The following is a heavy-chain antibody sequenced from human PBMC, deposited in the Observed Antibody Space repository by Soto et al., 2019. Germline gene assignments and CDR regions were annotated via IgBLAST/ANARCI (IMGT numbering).Heavy chain of an antibody. Sequence: ASVKVSCNASGYTFTSYDINSLQQATAQGLERMGWMNPNSGNTGYAQKFQGRVTMTRNTSISTAYMELSSLRSEDTAVYYCARVMRFGELLCVYYYYGMDVWGQGTTVTVSS. V-gene: IGHV1-8*01. D-gene: IGHD3-10*01. CDR1: GYTFTSYD. J-gene: IGHJ6*02. CDR3: ARVMRFGELLCVYYYYGMDV. CDR2: MNPNSGNT.